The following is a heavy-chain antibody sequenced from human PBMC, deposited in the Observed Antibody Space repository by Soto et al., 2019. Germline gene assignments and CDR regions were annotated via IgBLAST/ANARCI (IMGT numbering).Heavy chain of an antibody. Sequence: GASVKVSCKASGYTFTSYYMHWVRQAPGQGLEWMGIINPSGGSTSYAQKFQGRVTMTRDTSTSTVYMGLSSLRSEDTAVYYCARDPTPFYDFWSGSLSGFDYWGQGTLVTVSS. CDR1: GYTFTSYY. D-gene: IGHD3-3*01. CDR2: INPSGGST. CDR3: ARDPTPFYDFWSGSLSGFDY. V-gene: IGHV1-46*03. J-gene: IGHJ4*02.